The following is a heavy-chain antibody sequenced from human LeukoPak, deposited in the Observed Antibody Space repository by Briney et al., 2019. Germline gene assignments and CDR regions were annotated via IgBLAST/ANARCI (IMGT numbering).Heavy chain of an antibody. CDR3: AKDSGVIAGHWYFDL. J-gene: IGHJ2*01. CDR1: GFTFSNYG. V-gene: IGHV3-30*18. D-gene: IGHD3-10*01. CDR2: ISDDGSNK. Sequence: GGSLTLSCTASGFTFSNYGMHWVRHAPGKGLDWVAIISDDGSNKYYADSVQGRVTISRDNSKNTLYLQVSSLRDEDTAVYYCAKDSGVIAGHWYFDLWGRGTLVSVSS.